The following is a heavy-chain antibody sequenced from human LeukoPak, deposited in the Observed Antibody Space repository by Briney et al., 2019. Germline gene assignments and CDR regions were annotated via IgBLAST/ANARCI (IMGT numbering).Heavy chain of an antibody. D-gene: IGHD4-17*01. CDR1: GFTFSNYA. V-gene: IGHV3-30*03. Sequence: RPGGSLRLSCAASGFTFSNYAMHWVRQAPGKGLEWVAVISYDGSNKYYADSVKGRFTISRDTSNNTLYLQMNSLRVDDTAVYYCARGLNRYFTTVTPLGDYWGQGTLVTVSS. CDR3: ARGLNRYFTTVTPLGDY. J-gene: IGHJ4*02. CDR2: ISYDGSNK.